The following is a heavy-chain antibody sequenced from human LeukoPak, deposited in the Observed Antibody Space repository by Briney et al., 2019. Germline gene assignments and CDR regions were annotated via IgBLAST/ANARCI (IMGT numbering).Heavy chain of an antibody. D-gene: IGHD6-13*01. CDR3: ARSIGAAGRSWFDP. V-gene: IGHV4-30-2*01. J-gene: IGHJ5*02. Sequence: SETLSLTCAVSGGSISSGGYSWSWIRQPPGKGLEWIGYIYHSGSTYYNPSLKSRVTISVDRSKNQFSLKLRSVTAADTAVYYCARSIGAAGRSWFDPWGQGTLVTVSS. CDR2: IYHSGST. CDR1: GGSISSGGYS.